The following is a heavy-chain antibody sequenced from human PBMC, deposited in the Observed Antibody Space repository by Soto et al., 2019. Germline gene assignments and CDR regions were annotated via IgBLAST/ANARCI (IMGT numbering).Heavy chain of an antibody. J-gene: IGHJ6*03. CDR1: GGSISSYY. D-gene: IGHD3-10*01. Sequence: ETLSLTCTVSGGSISSYYWSWIRQTPGKGLEWIGYIYYSGSTNYNPSLKSRVTISVDTSKNQFSLKLSSVTAADTAVYYCATIGGNIPDYYYYYMDVWGKGTTVTVSS. V-gene: IGHV4-59*08. CDR2: IYYSGST. CDR3: ATIGGNIPDYYYYYMDV.